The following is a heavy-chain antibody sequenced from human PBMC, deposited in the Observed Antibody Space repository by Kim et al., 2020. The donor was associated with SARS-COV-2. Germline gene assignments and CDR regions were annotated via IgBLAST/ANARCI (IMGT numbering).Heavy chain of an antibody. J-gene: IGHJ6*02. D-gene: IGHD3-10*01. V-gene: IGHV1-3*01. CDR3: ARDMVRGVIMHGMDV. Sequence: QKFQGRVTITRDTSASTAYMELSSLRSEDTAVYYCARDMVRGVIMHGMDVWGQGTTVTVSS.